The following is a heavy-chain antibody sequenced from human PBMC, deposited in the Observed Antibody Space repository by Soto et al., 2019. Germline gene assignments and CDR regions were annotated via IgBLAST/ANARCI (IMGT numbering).Heavy chain of an antibody. CDR2: IIPIFGTA. CDR3: ANSFGYSSGRYDY. Sequence: SVKVSCKASGGTFSSYAISWVRQAPGQGLEWMGGIIPIFGTANYAQKFQGRVTITADESTSTAYMELSSLRSEDTAVYYCANSFGYSSGRYDYWGQGTLVTVSS. V-gene: IGHV1-69*13. D-gene: IGHD6-19*01. CDR1: GGTFSSYA. J-gene: IGHJ4*02.